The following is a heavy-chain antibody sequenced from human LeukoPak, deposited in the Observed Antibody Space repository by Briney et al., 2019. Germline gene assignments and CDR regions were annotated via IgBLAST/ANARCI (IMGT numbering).Heavy chain of an antibody. D-gene: IGHD5-24*01. J-gene: IGHJ4*02. CDR3: GRLATRVYDFDY. Sequence: GGSLRLSCAASAFTFSSYWMSWVCQAPGNGLQWVANIKQDVSEKHYVDSVKVRFTISRDNAKNSLYLQMNSLRAEDTAVCYCGRLATRVYDFDYWGQGTLVTVS. CDR1: AFTFSSYW. CDR2: IKQDVSEK. V-gene: IGHV3-7*01.